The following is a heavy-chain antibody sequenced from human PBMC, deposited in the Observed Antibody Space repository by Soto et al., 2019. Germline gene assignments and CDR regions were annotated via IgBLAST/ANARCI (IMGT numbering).Heavy chain of an antibody. D-gene: IGHD2-2*02. J-gene: IGHJ4*02. V-gene: IGHV1-2*02. CDR3: AGANTDY. CDR1: GYTFTGHF. CDR2: ITQNRGGT. Sequence: APVRVYCKAFGYTFTGHFMHWVRQAPGQGLEGGEWITQNRGGTNYAQKLRGRDTMNRDTPISTAYREVSRLRSDDTAVYYGAGANTDYWGQGTLVTVSS.